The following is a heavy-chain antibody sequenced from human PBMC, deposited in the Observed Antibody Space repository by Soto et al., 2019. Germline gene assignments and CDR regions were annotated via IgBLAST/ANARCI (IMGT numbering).Heavy chain of an antibody. CDR1: GVSFTSNNW. CDR2: IYRTGST. Sequence: SETLSLTCAVSGVSFTSNNWWTWVRQPPGQGLEWIGEIYRTGSTNYNPSLKSRVTISLDKSENQFSLKVTSLTAADTAVYYCASRDPGTSVDYWGQGTLVTVSS. CDR3: ASRDPGTSVDY. J-gene: IGHJ4*02. V-gene: IGHV4-4*02. D-gene: IGHD1-7*01.